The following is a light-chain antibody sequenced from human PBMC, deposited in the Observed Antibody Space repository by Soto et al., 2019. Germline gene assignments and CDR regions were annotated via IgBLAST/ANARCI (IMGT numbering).Light chain of an antibody. V-gene: IGLV1-44*01. CDR3: EAWDDSLNDLL. CDR1: SSNIGSNT. Sequence: QSVLTQPPSASGTPGQRVTISCSGSSSNIGSNTVNWYQQLPGTAPKLLIYSYNQRPSGVPDRFSGSKSGTSASLAISGLQSEDEADYCCEAWDDSLNDLLFGGGTKLTVL. CDR2: SYN. J-gene: IGLJ2*01.